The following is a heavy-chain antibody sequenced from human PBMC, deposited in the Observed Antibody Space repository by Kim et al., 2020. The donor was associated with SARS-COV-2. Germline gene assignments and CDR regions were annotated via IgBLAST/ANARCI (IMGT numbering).Heavy chain of an antibody. V-gene: IGHV4-59*01. D-gene: IGHD7-27*01. J-gene: IGHJ4*02. CDR2: IYNGGTT. CDR1: GGSISSYY. Sequence: SETLSLTCTVSGGSISSYYWSWIRQPPGRGLEWIAFIYNGGTTKYNASLMSRVSMSVDTSKNQISLQLSSVTAADTAVYYCLSQSPRWGYWGQGTLVTVSS. CDR3: LSQSPRWGY.